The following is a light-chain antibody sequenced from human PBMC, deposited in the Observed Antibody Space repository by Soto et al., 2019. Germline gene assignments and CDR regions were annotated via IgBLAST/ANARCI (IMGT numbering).Light chain of an antibody. CDR1: SGSIASNY. V-gene: IGLV6-57*01. CDR2: EDN. J-gene: IGLJ2*01. Sequence: NFMLTQPHSVSEFPGKTVTISCTRSSGSIASNYVQWYQQRPGSSPTTVIYEDNQRPSGVPDRFSGSIDSSSNSASPTISGLKTEDEADYYCQSYDSSNQVFGGGTKLTVL. CDR3: QSYDSSNQV.